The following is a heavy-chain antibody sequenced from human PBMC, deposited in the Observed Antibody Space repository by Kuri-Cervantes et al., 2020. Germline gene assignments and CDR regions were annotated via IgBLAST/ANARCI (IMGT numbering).Heavy chain of an antibody. CDR3: ARERYRSSIVTYYYGMDV. D-gene: IGHD6-6*01. Sequence: GGSLKLSCKGSGYSFTSYWIGWVRQVPGKGLEWVGIIYPGDSDNRYSPSFQGQFTISADKSISTAYLQWNSLKASDTAMYYCARERYRSSIVTYYYGMDVWGQGTTVTVSS. J-gene: IGHJ6*02. CDR1: GYSFTSYW. V-gene: IGHV5-51*01. CDR2: IYPGDSDN.